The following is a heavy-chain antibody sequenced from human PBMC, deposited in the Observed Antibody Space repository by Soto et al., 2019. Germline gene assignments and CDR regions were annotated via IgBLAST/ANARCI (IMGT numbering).Heavy chain of an antibody. CDR2: IYYSGST. CDR1: SGSINSNSYY. CDR3: AGGAVAGTRKFDY. Sequence: PSETLSLTCTVSSGSINSNSYYWGWIRQPPGKGLEWLANIYYSGSTYYNPSLKSRVTISVDTSKNQFSLRMNSVTAADTGVYYCAGGAVAGTRKFDYWGQGALVTVSS. V-gene: IGHV4-39*01. J-gene: IGHJ4*02. D-gene: IGHD6-19*01.